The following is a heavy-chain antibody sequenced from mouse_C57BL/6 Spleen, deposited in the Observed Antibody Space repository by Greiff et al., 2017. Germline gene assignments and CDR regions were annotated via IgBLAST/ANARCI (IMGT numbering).Heavy chain of an antibody. Sequence: EESGPGLVKPSQSLSLTCSVTGYSITSGYYWNWIRQFPGNKLEWMGYISYDGSNNYNPSLKNRISITRDTSKNQFFLKLNSVTTEDTATYYCASDGYPWFAYGGQGTLVTVSA. CDR2: ISYDGSN. J-gene: IGHJ3*01. D-gene: IGHD2-3*01. V-gene: IGHV3-6*01. CDR1: GYSITSGYY. CDR3: ASDGYPWFAY.